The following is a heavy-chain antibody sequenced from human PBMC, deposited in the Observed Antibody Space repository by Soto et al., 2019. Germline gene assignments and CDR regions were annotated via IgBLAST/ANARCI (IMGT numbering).Heavy chain of an antibody. V-gene: IGHV3-9*01. Sequence: EVQLVESGGGLVQPGGSLRLSCAASGFTFDDYSMHWVRQAPGRGLEWVSGISWHSGSIDYADSVKGRFTISRDNAKNLLYLEMNRLRPEDTALYYCARGDLGGVAGYFEYWGQGTLVTVSS. D-gene: IGHD6-19*01. CDR2: ISWHSGSI. CDR3: ARGDLGGVAGYFEY. CDR1: GFTFDDYS. J-gene: IGHJ4*02.